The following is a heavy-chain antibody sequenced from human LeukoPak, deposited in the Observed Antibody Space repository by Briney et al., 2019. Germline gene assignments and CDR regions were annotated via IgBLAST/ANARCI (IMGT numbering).Heavy chain of an antibody. CDR1: GGSISSSNW. Sequence: PSGTLSLTCAVSGGSISSSNWWSWVRQPPGKGLEWIGEIYHSGSTNYNPSLKSRVTISVDKSKNQFSLKLSSVTAADTAVYYCARGGGYNDDTNAHKGYHFDHWGQGTLVTVSS. V-gene: IGHV4-4*02. J-gene: IGHJ4*02. CDR2: IYHSGST. CDR3: ARGGGYNDDTNAHKGYHFDH. D-gene: IGHD2-8*01.